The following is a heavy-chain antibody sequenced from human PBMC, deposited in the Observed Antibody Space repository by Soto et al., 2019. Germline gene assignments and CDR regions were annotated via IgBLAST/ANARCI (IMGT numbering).Heavy chain of an antibody. CDR2: IDPSDSYT. CDR3: ERDDSSGYYHSSMDV. D-gene: IGHD3-22*01. J-gene: IGHJ6*02. CDR1: GYSFTSYW. Sequence: GESLKISCNGSGYSFTSYWISWVRQMPGKGLEWMGRIDPSDSYTNYSPSFQGHVTISADKSISTAYLQWSSLKASDTAMYYCERDDSSGYYHSSMDVWGQGTKVTVSS. V-gene: IGHV5-10-1*01.